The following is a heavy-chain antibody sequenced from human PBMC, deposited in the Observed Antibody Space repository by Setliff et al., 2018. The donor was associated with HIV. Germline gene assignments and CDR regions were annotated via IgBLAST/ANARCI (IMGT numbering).Heavy chain of an antibody. J-gene: IGHJ4*02. CDR1: GGVFSTYG. D-gene: IGHD5-12*01. V-gene: IGHV1-69*10. CDR3: ARGPLYGYDRGYFDY. Sequence: SVKVSCKASGGVFSTYGMHWVRQAPGQGLEWVGGIIPVASIPNYAQKFQDRVTITADESTTTVYMEMRSLTSGDTALYYCARGPLYGYDRGYFDYWGQGTLVTVSS. CDR2: IIPVASIP.